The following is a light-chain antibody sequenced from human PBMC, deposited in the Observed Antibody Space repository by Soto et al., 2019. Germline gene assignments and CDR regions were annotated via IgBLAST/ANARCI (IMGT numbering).Light chain of an antibody. V-gene: IGKV3-20*01. CDR3: QQYESLPLT. J-gene: IGKJ5*01. CDR1: QSVRSTF. Sequence: VLPQSPDTLSLSPGDRATLSCRASQSVRSTFLAWYQQKPGQAPRLLIYGASNRAAGIPERFSGSASGTEFTLTISRLEPDDSAVYYCQQYESLPLTFGQGTRLEIK. CDR2: GAS.